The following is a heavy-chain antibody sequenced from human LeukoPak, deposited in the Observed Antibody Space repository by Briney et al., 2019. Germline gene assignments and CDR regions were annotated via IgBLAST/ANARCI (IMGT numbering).Heavy chain of an antibody. D-gene: IGHD4/OR15-4a*01. CDR3: ARLNLNYFDY. J-gene: IGHJ4*02. CDR1: GGSISSYY. V-gene: IGHV4-59*08. Sequence: ASETLSLTCTVSGGSISSYYWSWIRQPPGKGLEWIGYIYYSGNTTYNPSLKSRLTMSADRSRNQFSLKLNSVTAADTAVYYCARLNLNYFDYWGQGILVTVSS. CDR2: IYYSGNT.